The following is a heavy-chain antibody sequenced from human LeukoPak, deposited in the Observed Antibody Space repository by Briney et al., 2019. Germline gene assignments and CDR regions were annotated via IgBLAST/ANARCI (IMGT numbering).Heavy chain of an antibody. CDR1: GGSFSGYY. J-gene: IGHJ3*02. D-gene: IGHD2-15*01. Sequence: PSETLSLTCAVYGGSFSGYYWSWIRQPPGKGLEWIGEIYHSGSTNYNPSLKSRVTISVDKSKNQFSLKLSSVTAADTAVYYCARGLRGGRVVVAATGAFDIWGQGTMVTVSS. CDR2: IYHSGST. CDR3: ARGLRGGRVVVAATGAFDI. V-gene: IGHV4-34*01.